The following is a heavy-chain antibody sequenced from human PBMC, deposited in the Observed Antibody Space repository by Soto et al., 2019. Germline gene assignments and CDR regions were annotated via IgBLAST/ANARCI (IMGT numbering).Heavy chain of an antibody. CDR2: ISYHESIK. CDR3: AKDRKVYGAMGWFDP. Sequence: GGSLRLSCAASGFIFSTSGMHWVRQSPGRGLGWVAVISYHESIKYYADSVKGRFTISRDNSKNTLYLEMNSLRTDDTAVYYCAKDRKVYGAMGWFDPWGQGTLVTVSS. J-gene: IGHJ5*02. D-gene: IGHD4-17*01. CDR1: GFIFSTSG. V-gene: IGHV3-30*18.